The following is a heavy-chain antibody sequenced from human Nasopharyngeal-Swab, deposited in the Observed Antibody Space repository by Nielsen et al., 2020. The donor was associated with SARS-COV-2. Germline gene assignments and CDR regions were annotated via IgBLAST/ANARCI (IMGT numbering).Heavy chain of an antibody. Sequence: GESLKISCAASGFTFSSYAMHWVRQAPGKGLEWVAVISYDGSNKYYADSVKGRFTISRDNAKNSLYLQMNSLRAEDTAVYYCASIATDIVAVVDVMGYYYMDVWGKGTTVTVSS. CDR1: GFTFSSYA. V-gene: IGHV3-30*04. CDR2: ISYDGSNK. J-gene: IGHJ6*03. CDR3: ASIATDIVAVVDVMGYYYMDV. D-gene: IGHD2-15*01.